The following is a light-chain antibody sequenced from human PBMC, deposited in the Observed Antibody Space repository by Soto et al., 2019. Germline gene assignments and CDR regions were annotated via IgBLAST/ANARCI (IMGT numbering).Light chain of an antibody. Sequence: EIVLTQSPGTLYLSPGERATLSCSAIQSISGTFLAWYQHKPGQAPRVLIYGASRRATGIPDRFSGSGSGTDFNLTISRLEPEDFALYYCQLYDSGWTFGQGTKVEMK. V-gene: IGKV3-20*01. J-gene: IGKJ1*01. CDR3: QLYDSGWT. CDR2: GAS. CDR1: QSISGTF.